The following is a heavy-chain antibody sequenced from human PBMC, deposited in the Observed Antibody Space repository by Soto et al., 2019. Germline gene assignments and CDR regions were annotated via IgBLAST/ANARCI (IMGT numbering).Heavy chain of an antibody. Sequence: QITLKESGPPLVKPTQTLTLTCTFSGFSLTTRGVGVGWIRQPPGKALECLALIYWDDDKRYSPSLQSRLSITKDTSKNQVVLTMTNVDPGDTATYYCAHIPNYYQYDWFDPWGQGTLVSVSS. D-gene: IGHD3-16*01. CDR3: AHIPNYYQYDWFDP. CDR2: IYWDDDK. V-gene: IGHV2-5*02. J-gene: IGHJ5*02. CDR1: GFSLTTRGVG.